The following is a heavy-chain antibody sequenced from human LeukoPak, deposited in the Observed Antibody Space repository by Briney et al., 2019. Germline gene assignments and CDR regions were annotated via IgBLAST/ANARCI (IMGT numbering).Heavy chain of an antibody. CDR1: GFTSSSYW. J-gene: IGHJ6*02. V-gene: IGHV3-74*01. Sequence: GGSLRLSCAASGFTSSSYWMHWVRQAPGKGLVWVSRINSDGSSTSYADSVKGRFTISRDNAKNTLYLQMNSLRAEDTAVYYCARDPVSSGWQIYYYYYGMDVWGQGTTVTVSS. CDR3: ARDPVSSGWQIYYYYYGMDV. CDR2: INSDGSST. D-gene: IGHD6-19*01.